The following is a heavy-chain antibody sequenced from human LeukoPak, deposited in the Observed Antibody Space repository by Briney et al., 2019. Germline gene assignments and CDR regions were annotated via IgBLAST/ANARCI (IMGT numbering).Heavy chain of an antibody. D-gene: IGHD6-19*01. CDR3: ARAASTAVVIN. V-gene: IGHV4-34*01. CDR1: GGSFSGCY. J-gene: IGHJ4*02. Sequence: SETLSLTCAVYGGSFSGCYWSWIRQPPGKGLEWIGEINHSGSTNYNPSLKSRVTISVDTSKNQFSLKLSSVTAADTAVYYCARAASTAVVINWGQGTLVTVSS. CDR2: INHSGST.